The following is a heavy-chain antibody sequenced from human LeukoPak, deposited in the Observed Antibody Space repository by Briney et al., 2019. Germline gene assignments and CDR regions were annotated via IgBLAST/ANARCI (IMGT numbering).Heavy chain of an antibody. CDR2: ISDGSSIT. Sequence: GGSLRLSCAASGFTFRNYMMHWVRQAPGKGLEWVSTISDGSSITYYADSVKGRFTISRDNSKNTLFLQMNSLRAEDTAVYYCAMRNIVATRGSAFDIWGQGTMVTVSS. J-gene: IGHJ3*02. CDR1: GFTFRNYM. D-gene: IGHD5-12*01. CDR3: AMRNIVATRGSAFDI. V-gene: IGHV3-23*01.